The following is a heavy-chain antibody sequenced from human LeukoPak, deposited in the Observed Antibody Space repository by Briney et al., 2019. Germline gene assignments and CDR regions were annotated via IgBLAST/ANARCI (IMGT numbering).Heavy chain of an antibody. V-gene: IGHV3-53*01. J-gene: IGHJ4*02. CDR1: GFTVSTNY. CDR2: LYSGGAT. Sequence: GGSLRLSCAASGFTVSTNYMTWVRQAPGKGLDWVSVLYSGGATYYADSVKGRFTISRDDSKNTLFLQMKSLRAEDTAVYYCARAQGYTYGLDYWGQGTLVTVSS. CDR3: ARAQGYTYGLDY. D-gene: IGHD5-18*01.